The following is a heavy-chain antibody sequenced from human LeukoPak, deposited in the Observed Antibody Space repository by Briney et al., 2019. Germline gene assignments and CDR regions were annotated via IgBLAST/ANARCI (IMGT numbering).Heavy chain of an antibody. J-gene: IGHJ5*02. CDR2: IRPDGNEK. D-gene: IGHD2-2*01. V-gene: IGHV3-7*01. CDR3: ARVSIVVVPGSNWFDP. CDR1: GFAFSSYW. Sequence: EGSLRLSCAASGFAFSSYWMTWVHQAPGKGLEWMANIRPDGNEKYYVDSVKGRFTISRDNAKNSLYLQMNSLRAEDTAIYYCARVSIVVVPGSNWFDPWGQGTLVTVSS.